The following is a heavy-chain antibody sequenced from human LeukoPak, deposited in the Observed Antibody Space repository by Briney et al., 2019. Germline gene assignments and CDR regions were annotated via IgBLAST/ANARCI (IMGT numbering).Heavy chain of an antibody. CDR1: GFTVTSNY. J-gene: IGHJ4*02. CDR3: ARGRPPVDY. CDR2: IYSADSA. D-gene: IGHD3-10*01. V-gene: IGHV3-53*01. Sequence: PGGSLRLSCAASGFTVTSNYMSWVRQAPGKGLEWVSVIYSADSAYYADSVKGRFTIPRDISKNTLYLQMNSLRAEDTAMYYCARGRPPVDYWGQGTLVTVSS.